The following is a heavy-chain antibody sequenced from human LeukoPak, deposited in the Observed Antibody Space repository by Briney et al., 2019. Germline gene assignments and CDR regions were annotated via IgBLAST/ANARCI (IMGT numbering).Heavy chain of an antibody. J-gene: IGHJ4*02. CDR1: GDSVSSNRAA. Sequence: SQTLSHTCAISGDSVSSNRAAWNWIRQSPSRGLEWLGRTYYRAEWYNDYAISVKSRITINPDTPTNQLSLQRNSGCPVDTAVYYCARSITGGGPYFDYWGQGTLVSVSS. CDR3: ARSITGGGPYFDY. D-gene: IGHD1-20*01. CDR2: TYYRAEWYN. V-gene: IGHV6-1*01.